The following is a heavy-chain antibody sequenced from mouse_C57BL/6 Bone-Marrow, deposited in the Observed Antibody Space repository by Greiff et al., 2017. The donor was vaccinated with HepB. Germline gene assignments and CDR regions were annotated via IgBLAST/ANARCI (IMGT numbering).Heavy chain of an antibody. V-gene: IGHV1-76*01. CDR3: ARGQLRLHWFAY. J-gene: IGHJ3*01. CDR2: IYPGSGNT. CDR1: GYTFTDYY. Sequence: QVQLQQSGAELVRPGASVKLSCKASGYTFTDYYINWVKQRPGQGLEWIARIYPGSGNTYYNEKFKGKATLTAEKSSSTAYMQLSSLTSEDSAVYFCARGQLRLHWFAYWGQGTLVTVSA. D-gene: IGHD3-2*02.